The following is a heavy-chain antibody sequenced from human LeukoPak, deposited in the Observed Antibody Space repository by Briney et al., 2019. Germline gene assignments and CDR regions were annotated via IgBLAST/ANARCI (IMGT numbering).Heavy chain of an antibody. J-gene: IGHJ4*02. CDR3: ARAIAAASMGVGEYYFDY. CDR1: GFTFSSYS. V-gene: IGHV3-48*01. CDR2: ISSSSSTI. D-gene: IGHD6-13*01. Sequence: GGSLRLSCAASGFTFSSYSMNWVRQAPGKGLEWVSYISSSSSTIYYADSVKGRFTISRDNAKNSLYLQMNSLRAEDTAVYYCARAIAAASMGVGEYYFDYWGQGTLVTVSS.